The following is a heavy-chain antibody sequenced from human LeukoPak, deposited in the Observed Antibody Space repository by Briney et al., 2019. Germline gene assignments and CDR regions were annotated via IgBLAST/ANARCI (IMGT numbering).Heavy chain of an antibody. CDR2: IYYSGST. CDR3: ARQSVAVAGTFMKY. V-gene: IGHV4-59*01. Sequence: SETLSLTCTVSGGSISSYYWSWIRQPPGKGLKWIGYIYYSGSTNYNPSLKSRVTISVDTSKNQFSLKLSSVTAADTAVYYCARQSVAVAGTFMKYWGQGTLVTVSS. D-gene: IGHD6-19*01. J-gene: IGHJ4*02. CDR1: GGSISSYY.